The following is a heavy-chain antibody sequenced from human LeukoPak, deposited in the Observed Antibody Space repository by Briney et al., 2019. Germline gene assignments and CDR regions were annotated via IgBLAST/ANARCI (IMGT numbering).Heavy chain of an antibody. J-gene: IGHJ4*02. D-gene: IGHD2-15*01. CDR3: ARDRAYCSGGSCRYFDY. CDR2: ISSSSSTI. V-gene: IGHV3-48*01. CDR1: GFTFSSYS. Sequence: GGSLRLSCAASGFTFSSYSMNWVRQAPGKGLEWVSYISSSSSTIYYADSVKGRFTISRDNAKNSLYLQMNSLRAEDTAVYYCARDRAYCSGGSCRYFDYWGQGTLVTVSS.